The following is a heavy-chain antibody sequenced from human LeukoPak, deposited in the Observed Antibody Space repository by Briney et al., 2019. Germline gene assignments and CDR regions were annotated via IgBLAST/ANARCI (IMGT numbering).Heavy chain of an antibody. V-gene: IGHV1-8*01. D-gene: IGHD6-19*01. CDR3: ARAWGYSSGLNWFDP. Sequence: ASVKVSCKASGYTFTSYDINWVRQATGQGLEWMGWMNPNSGNTGYAQKFQGRVTMTRNTSISTAYMELSSLRSEDTAVYYCARAWGYSSGLNWFDPWGQGTLVTVSS. CDR2: MNPNSGNT. CDR1: GYTFTSYD. J-gene: IGHJ5*02.